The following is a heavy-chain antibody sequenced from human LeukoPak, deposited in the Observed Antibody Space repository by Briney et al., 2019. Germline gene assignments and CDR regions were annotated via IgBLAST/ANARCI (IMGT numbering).Heavy chain of an antibody. CDR2: INPNSGGT. V-gene: IGHV1-2*02. Sequence: RASVKVSCKASGYTFTGYFIHWVRQAPGERLDWMGWINPNSGGTNYAQKFQGRVTMTRDTSVTTAYMELSSLRSDDTAVYYCARDYGGNSGMDVWGLGTTVTVSS. CDR1: GYTFTGYF. CDR3: ARDYGGNSGMDV. D-gene: IGHD4-23*01. J-gene: IGHJ6*02.